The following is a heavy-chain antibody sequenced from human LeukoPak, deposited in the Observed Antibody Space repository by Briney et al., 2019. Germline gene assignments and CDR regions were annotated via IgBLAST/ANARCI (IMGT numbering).Heavy chain of an antibody. CDR1: GGSFSGYY. Sequence: SETLSLTCAVYGGSFSGYYWSWIRQPPGKGLEWIGEINHSGSTNYNPSLKSRVTISVDTSKNQFSLKLSSVTAADTAVYYCARSNYVWGSYAFGYWGQGTLVTVSS. D-gene: IGHD3-16*01. V-gene: IGHV4-34*01. J-gene: IGHJ4*02. CDR2: INHSGST. CDR3: ARSNYVWGSYAFGY.